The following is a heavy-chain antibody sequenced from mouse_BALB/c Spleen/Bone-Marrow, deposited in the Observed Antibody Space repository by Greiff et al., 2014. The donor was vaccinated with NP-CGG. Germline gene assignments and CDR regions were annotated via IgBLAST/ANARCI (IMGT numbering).Heavy chain of an antibody. CDR2: IYPGDGST. CDR3: ARSGNYYGNYYWYFDV. J-gene: IGHJ1*01. D-gene: IGHD2-1*01. CDR1: GYTFTSYD. Sequence: LMESGPQLVKPGALVKISCKASGYTFTSYDINWVKQRPGQGLEWIGWIYPGDGSTKYNEKFKGKATLTADKSSSTAYMQLSSLTSENSAVYFFARSGNYYGNYYWYFDVWGAGTTFTVSS. V-gene: IGHV1S33*01.